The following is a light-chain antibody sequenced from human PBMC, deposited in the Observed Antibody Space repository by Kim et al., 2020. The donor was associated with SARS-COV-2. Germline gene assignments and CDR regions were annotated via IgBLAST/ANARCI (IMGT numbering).Light chain of an antibody. CDR1: SSDVGGYNY. J-gene: IGLJ3*02. V-gene: IGLV2-14*03. CDR2: DVS. Sequence: GQSITISCTGTSSDVGGYNYVSWYQQHPGKAPKPMIYDVSNRPSGVSNRFSGSKSGNTASLTISGLQAEDEAGYYCSSYTSSSTRVFGGGTQLTVL. CDR3: SSYTSSSTRV.